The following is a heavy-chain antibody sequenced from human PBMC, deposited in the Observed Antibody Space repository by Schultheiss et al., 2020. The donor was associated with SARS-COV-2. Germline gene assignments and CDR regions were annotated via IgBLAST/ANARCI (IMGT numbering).Heavy chain of an antibody. CDR3: AKATYYTSPRSLDY. D-gene: IGHD3-22*01. CDR2: ISGSGGST. Sequence: GGSLRLSCAASGFTFDDYAMHWVRQAPGKGLEWVSAISGSGGSTYYADSVKGRFTISRDNSKNTLYLQMNSLRAEDTAVYYCAKATYYTSPRSLDYWGQGTLVTVSS. CDR1: GFTFDDYA. J-gene: IGHJ4*02. V-gene: IGHV3-23*01.